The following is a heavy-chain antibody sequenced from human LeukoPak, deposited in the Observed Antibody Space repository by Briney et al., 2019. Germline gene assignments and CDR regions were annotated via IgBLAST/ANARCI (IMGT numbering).Heavy chain of an antibody. V-gene: IGHV5-51*01. CDR3: ARQRYGYSPSHY. CDR2: IYPGDSDT. CDR1: GYSFISYW. Sequence: GESPETFFKSSGYSFISYWDGWVRQMPGKGLEWMGIIYPGDSDTRYSPSFQGQVTISADKSISTAYLQWSSLKASDTAMYYCARQRYGYSPSHYWGGGTLLSVSS. D-gene: IGHD5-18*01. J-gene: IGHJ4*02.